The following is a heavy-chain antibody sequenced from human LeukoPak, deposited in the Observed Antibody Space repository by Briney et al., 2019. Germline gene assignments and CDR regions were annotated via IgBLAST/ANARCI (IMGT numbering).Heavy chain of an antibody. CDR1: GFTFSDYY. CDR3: ARSRRLGELSY. CDR2: ISSSGSTI. J-gene: IGHJ4*02. Sequence: GGSLRLSCAASGFTFSDYYMSWIRQAPGKGLEWVSYISSSGSTIYYADSVKGRFTISRDNAKNSLYLQMNSLRGEDTAVYYCARSRRLGELSYWGQGTLVTVSS. D-gene: IGHD3-16*02. V-gene: IGHV3-11*01.